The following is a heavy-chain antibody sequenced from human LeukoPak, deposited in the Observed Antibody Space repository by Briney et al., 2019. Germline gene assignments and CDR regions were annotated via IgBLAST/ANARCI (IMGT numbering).Heavy chain of an antibody. CDR1: GGSISSSSYY. CDR2: IYYSGST. Sequence: SETLSLTCTVSGGSISSSSYYWGWIRQPPGKGLEWIGSIYYSGSTYYNPSLKSRVTISVDTSKNQFSLKLSSVTAADTAVYYCARLVHGSGSYYNYYYYYYMDVWGKGTTVTISS. V-gene: IGHV4-39*01. J-gene: IGHJ6*03. D-gene: IGHD3-10*01. CDR3: ARLVHGSGSYYNYYYYYYMDV.